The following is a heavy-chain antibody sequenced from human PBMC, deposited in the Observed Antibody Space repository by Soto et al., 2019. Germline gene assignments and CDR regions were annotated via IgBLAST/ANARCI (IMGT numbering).Heavy chain of an antibody. CDR3: ARPRGSSRHAFDI. V-gene: IGHV5-51*01. J-gene: IGHJ3*02. D-gene: IGHD3-10*01. Sequence: GESLKLSFNVSGYSFTSYCIGWVRQMPGKGLEWMGIIYPGDSDTRYSPSFQGQVTISADKSISTAYLQWSSLKASDTAMYYCARPRGSSRHAFDIWGQGTMVNV. CDR1: GYSFTSYC. CDR2: IYPGDSDT.